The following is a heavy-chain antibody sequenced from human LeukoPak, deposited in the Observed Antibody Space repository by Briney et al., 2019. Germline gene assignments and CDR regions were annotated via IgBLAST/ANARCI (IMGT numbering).Heavy chain of an antibody. CDR1: GFTFSSYG. V-gene: IGHV3-33*03. CDR2: IWYDGSNK. Sequence: PGGSLRLSCAASGFTFSSYGMHWVRQAPGKGLEWVAVIWYDGSNKYYADSVKGRFTISRDNSKNSLYLHMNSLRSEDTALYYCAKDHVYGGADDWGQGTLVTVSS. D-gene: IGHD4-23*01. CDR3: AKDHVYGGADD. J-gene: IGHJ4*02.